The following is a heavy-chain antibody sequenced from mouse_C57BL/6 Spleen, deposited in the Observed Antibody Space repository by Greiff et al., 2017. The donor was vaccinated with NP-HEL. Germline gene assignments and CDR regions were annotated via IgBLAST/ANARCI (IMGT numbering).Heavy chain of an antibody. Sequence: QVQLQQSGAELVRPGASVTLSCKASGYTFTDYAMHWVKQTPVHGLEWIGAIDPETGGTAYNQKFKGKAILTADKSSSTAYMELRSMTSEDSADYYCTHDYGSSYGYFDVWGTGTTVTVSS. CDR1: GYTFTDYA. V-gene: IGHV1-15*01. J-gene: IGHJ1*03. CDR2: IDPETGGT. D-gene: IGHD1-1*01. CDR3: THDYGSSYGYFDV.